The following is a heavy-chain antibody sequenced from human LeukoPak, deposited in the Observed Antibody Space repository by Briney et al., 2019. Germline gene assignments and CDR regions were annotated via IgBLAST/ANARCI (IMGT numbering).Heavy chain of an antibody. V-gene: IGHV4-59*12. CDR2: ISDIGST. CDR3: ARDVSPYYYDSSGYYDAP. D-gene: IGHD3-22*01. CDR1: GGSISSYY. J-gene: IGHJ5*02. Sequence: SETLSLTCTVSGGSISSYYWSWIRQPPGKGLEWIAYISDIGSTNYNPSLKSRVTMSVDTSKNQFSLKLSSVTAADTAVYYCARDVSPYYYDSSGYYDAPWGQGTLVTVSS.